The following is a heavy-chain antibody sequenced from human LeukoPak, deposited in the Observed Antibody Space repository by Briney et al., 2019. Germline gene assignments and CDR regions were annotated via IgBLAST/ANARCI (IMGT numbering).Heavy chain of an antibody. V-gene: IGHV1-69*04. J-gene: IGHJ4*02. Sequence: SVKVSCKASGGNFSNFAFSWVRQAPGQGLQWVGRIIPIVDVTSYAQNFKGRVTITADESTTTAYMELSSLRSEDTAVYYCAREMGDREFYFDYWGQGTLVTDSS. CDR1: GGNFSNFA. CDR2: IIPIVDVT. CDR3: AREMGDREFYFDY. D-gene: IGHD3-10*01.